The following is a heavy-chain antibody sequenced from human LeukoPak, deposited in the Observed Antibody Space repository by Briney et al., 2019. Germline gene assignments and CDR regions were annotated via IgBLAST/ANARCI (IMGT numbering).Heavy chain of an antibody. V-gene: IGHV3-7*04. Sequence: GGSLRLSCAASGFTFSSYWMSWVRQAPGKGLEWVANIKQDGGEKYYVDSVKGRFTISRDNAKNSLYLQMNSLRAEDTAVYYCVRGADYDFWSGTIWGDAFDIWGQGTMVTVSS. CDR1: GFTFSSYW. J-gene: IGHJ3*02. CDR3: VRGADYDFWSGTIWGDAFDI. CDR2: IKQDGGEK. D-gene: IGHD3-3*01.